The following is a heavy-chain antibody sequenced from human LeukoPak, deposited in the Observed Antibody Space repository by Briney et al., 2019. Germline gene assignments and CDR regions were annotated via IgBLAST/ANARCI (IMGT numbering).Heavy chain of an antibody. CDR2: VNNVGST. D-gene: IGHD3-10*01. Sequence: SETLSLTCAVSGGSFSGYYWSWVRQQPGKGLEWIGEVNNVGSTKYNPSLKSRVIISIDTSKSQFSLKVTSVTAADTAVYYCARGRPSSNPSGSYYNPWGQGTLVTVSS. CDR1: GGSFSGYY. J-gene: IGHJ5*02. CDR3: ARGRPSSNPSGSYYNP. V-gene: IGHV4-34*01.